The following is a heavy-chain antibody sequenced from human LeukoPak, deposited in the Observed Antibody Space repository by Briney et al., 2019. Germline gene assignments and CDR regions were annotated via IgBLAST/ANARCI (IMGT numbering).Heavy chain of an antibody. CDR1: AYTFTAYY. Sequence: ASVTVSCTASAYTFTAYYMHWVRPAPGQGLEWMGWIDPNSGGTNYAQNFQGRVTMTRDTSISTAYMELSGLRSDDTAVYYCARDRWVAAAHYYFDFWGQGTLVTVSS. CDR3: ARDRWVAAAHYYFDF. V-gene: IGHV1-2*02. J-gene: IGHJ4*02. D-gene: IGHD6-19*01. CDR2: IDPNSGGT.